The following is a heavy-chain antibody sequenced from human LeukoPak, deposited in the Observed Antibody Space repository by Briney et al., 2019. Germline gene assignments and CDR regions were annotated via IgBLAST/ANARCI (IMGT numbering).Heavy chain of an antibody. CDR1: GYTFTSYG. CDR3: ARDSYDYVWGSYRKFGY. Sequence: GASVKVSCKASGYTFTSYGISWVRQAPGQGLEWMGWISAYNGNTNYAQKLQGRVTMTTDTSTSTACMELRSLRSDDTAVYYCARDSYDYVWGSYRKFGYWGQGTLVTVSS. CDR2: ISAYNGNT. D-gene: IGHD3-16*02. J-gene: IGHJ4*02. V-gene: IGHV1-18*01.